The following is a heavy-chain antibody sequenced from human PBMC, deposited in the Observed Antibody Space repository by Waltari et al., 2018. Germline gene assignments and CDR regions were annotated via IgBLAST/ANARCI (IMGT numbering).Heavy chain of an antibody. J-gene: IGHJ4*02. D-gene: IGHD2-15*01. CDR2: ISGSGGST. V-gene: IGHV3-23*01. Sequence: EVQLLESGGGLVQPGGSLRLSCAASGFTFRSYAMRWVRQAPGKGLEWVSAISGSGGSTYYADSVKGRSTISRDNSKNTLYLQMNSLRAEDTAVYYCVKVVVVVAHNWGQGTLVTVSS. CDR1: GFTFRSYA. CDR3: VKVVVVVAHN.